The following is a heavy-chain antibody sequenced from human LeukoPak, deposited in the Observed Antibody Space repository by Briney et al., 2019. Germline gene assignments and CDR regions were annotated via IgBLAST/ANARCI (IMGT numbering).Heavy chain of an antibody. CDR3: ARSLTGYSSGWFNYYYYYGMDV. D-gene: IGHD6-19*01. Sequence: SVKVSCKASGGTFSSYAISWVRQAPGQGPEWMGGIIPIFGTANYAQKFQGRVTITADESTSTAYMELSSLRSEDTAVYYCARSLTGYSSGWFNYYYYYGMDVWGQGTTVTVSS. J-gene: IGHJ6*02. V-gene: IGHV1-69*01. CDR2: IIPIFGTA. CDR1: GGTFSSYA.